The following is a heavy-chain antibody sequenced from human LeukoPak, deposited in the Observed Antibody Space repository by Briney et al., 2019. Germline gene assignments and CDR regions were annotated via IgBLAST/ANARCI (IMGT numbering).Heavy chain of an antibody. J-gene: IGHJ6*03. CDR3: ARGPVTSDSSGYYRGKYYYYYMDV. Sequence: WASVKVSCKASGYTFTRHDINWVRQATGQGLEWMGWMNPNSGNTGYAQKFQGRVTMTRNTSISTAYVEPSSLRSEDTAVYYCARGPVTSDSSGYYRGKYYYYYMDVWGKGTTVTISS. V-gene: IGHV1-8*01. CDR2: MNPNSGNT. D-gene: IGHD3-22*01. CDR1: GYTFTRHD.